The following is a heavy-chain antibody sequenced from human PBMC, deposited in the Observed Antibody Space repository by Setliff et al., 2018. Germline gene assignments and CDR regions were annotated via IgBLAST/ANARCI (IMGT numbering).Heavy chain of an antibody. CDR1: GGSISSGNW. CDR2: IYHSGST. CDR3: ARGVVAAFMDV. D-gene: IGHD2-15*01. V-gene: IGHV4-4*02. Sequence: PLETLSLTCAVSGGSISSGNWWTWVRQPPGKGLEWIGEIYHSGSTNYKPSLKSRVTISVDKSKNQFSLKLTSVTAADTAVYYCARGVVAAFMDVWGKGTTVTVS. J-gene: IGHJ6*03.